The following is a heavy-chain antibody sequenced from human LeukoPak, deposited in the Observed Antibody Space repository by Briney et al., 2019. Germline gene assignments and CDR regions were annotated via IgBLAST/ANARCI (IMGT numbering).Heavy chain of an antibody. J-gene: IGHJ4*02. CDR3: AKAEGYDILAGLDY. CDR1: GFTFRSYA. CDR2: ISGSGGST. D-gene: IGHD3-9*01. V-gene: IGHV3-23*01. Sequence: GGSLTLSCAASGFTFRSYAMSWVRHAPGKGLEWVLDISGSGGSTYYADSVKGRLTISRDNSKNTLYLQMNSLRTEDTAVYYCAKAEGYDILAGLDYWGQGTLVTVSS.